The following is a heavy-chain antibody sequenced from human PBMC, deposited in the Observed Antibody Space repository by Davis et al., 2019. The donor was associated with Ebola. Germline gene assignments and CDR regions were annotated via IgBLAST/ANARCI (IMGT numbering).Heavy chain of an antibody. J-gene: IGHJ4*02. Sequence: SETLSLTCTVSGGSVSSGSYYWSWIRQPPGKGLEWIGYIYYSGSTNYNPSLKSRVTISVDTSKNQFSLKLSSVTAADTAVYYCARDGDYGDYVAYWGQGTLVTVSS. D-gene: IGHD4-17*01. V-gene: IGHV4-61*01. CDR1: GGSVSSGSYY. CDR3: ARDGDYGDYVAY. CDR2: IYYSGST.